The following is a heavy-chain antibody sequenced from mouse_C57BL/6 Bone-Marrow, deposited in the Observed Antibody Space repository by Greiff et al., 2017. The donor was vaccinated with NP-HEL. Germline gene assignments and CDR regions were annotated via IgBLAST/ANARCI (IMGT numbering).Heavy chain of an antibody. CDR2: ISYDGSN. V-gene: IGHV3-6*01. Sequence: EVHLVESGPGLVKPSQSLSLTCSVTGYSITSGYYWNWIRQFPGNKLEWMGYISYDGSNNYNPSLKNRISITRDTSKNQFCLKLNSVTTEDTATYYCARGEGIKVFAYWGQGTLVTVSA. CDR1: GYSITSGYY. J-gene: IGHJ3*01. CDR3: ARGEGIKVFAY. D-gene: IGHD2-4*01.